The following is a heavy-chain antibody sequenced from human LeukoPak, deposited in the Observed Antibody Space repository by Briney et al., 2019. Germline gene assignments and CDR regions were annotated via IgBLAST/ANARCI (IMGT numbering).Heavy chain of an antibody. CDR1: GFTFSSYA. CDR2: ISYDGSNK. D-gene: IGHD6-19*01. V-gene: IGHV3-30-3*01. J-gene: IGHJ4*02. Sequence: QTGGSLRLSCAASGFTFSSYAMHWVRQAPGKGLEWVAVISYDGSNKYYADSVKGRFTISRDNSKNTLYLQMNSLRAEDTAVYYCARGEYSSGWYPPARYFDYWGQGTLVTVSS. CDR3: ARGEYSSGWYPPARYFDY.